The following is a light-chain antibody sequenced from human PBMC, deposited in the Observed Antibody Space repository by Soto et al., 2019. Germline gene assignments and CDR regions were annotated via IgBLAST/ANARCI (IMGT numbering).Light chain of an antibody. CDR2: ANI. Sequence: QSVLTQPPSVSGAPVQRVTISCTGSSSNIGAGYDVHWYQQRLGAAPKRHISANINRPSGVPDRFSGSKSGTSASLAITGLQADDEGDYYCQSYDSTLSARYVFGTGTKLTVL. CDR1: SSNIGAGYD. J-gene: IGLJ1*01. CDR3: QSYDSTLSARYV. V-gene: IGLV1-40*01.